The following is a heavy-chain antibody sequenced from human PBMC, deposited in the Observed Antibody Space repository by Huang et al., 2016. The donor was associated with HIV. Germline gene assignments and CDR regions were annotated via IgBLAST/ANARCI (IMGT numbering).Heavy chain of an antibody. D-gene: IGHD1-26*01. CDR1: GLTFNIYA. J-gene: IGHJ4*02. CDR3: AKPYSGSSNQVFDY. CDR2: ISASGDTK. Sequence: EVRLLESGGRLVQSGESLRLSCASSGLTFNIYAMSWVRQAPGKGLEWVAGISASGDTKKYPDAVKGRFTISRDKSRSILYLQMNSLGVEATAMYYCAKPYSGSSNQVFDYWGQGTMVTVAS. V-gene: IGHV3-23*01.